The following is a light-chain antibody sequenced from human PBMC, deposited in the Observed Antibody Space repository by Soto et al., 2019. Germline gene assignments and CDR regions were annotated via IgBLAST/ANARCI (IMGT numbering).Light chain of an antibody. CDR1: QSISNY. CDR3: QQSYNART. CDR2: AAS. Sequence: DIQMTQSPSSLSASVGDRVTITCRASQSISNYLNWYQQKPGKAPKLLIYAASNLQSGVPSRFGGSGSGTDFTLTISGLQPEDSATYYCQQSYNARTFGQGTKVEIK. V-gene: IGKV1-39*01. J-gene: IGKJ1*01.